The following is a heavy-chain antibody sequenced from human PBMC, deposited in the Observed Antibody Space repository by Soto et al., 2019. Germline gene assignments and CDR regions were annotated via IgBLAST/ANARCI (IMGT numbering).Heavy chain of an antibody. V-gene: IGHV3-30*18. D-gene: IGHD1-20*01. Sequence: QVQLVESGGGVVQPGRSLRLSCAASGFTFSSYGMHWVRQAPGKGLEWVAVISYDGSNKYYADSVKGRFTISRDNSKNTLYLQMNSLRAEDTAVYYCAKDGGNWILRPYYYYGMDVWGQGTTVTVSS. CDR3: AKDGGNWILRPYYYYGMDV. CDR2: ISYDGSNK. J-gene: IGHJ6*02. CDR1: GFTFSSYG.